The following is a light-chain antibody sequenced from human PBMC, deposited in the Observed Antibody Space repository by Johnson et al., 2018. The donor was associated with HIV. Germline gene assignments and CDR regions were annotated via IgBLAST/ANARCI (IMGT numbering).Light chain of an antibody. Sequence: QSVLTQPPSVSAAPGQKVTISCSGSSSNIGNNYVSWYQQLPGTAPKLLIYKDDKRPSGIPDRFAGSKSGTSATLSITGLQNGDEADYYCGIWQTSLSTCVFFGACTKVTVL. CDR1: SSNIGNNY. CDR2: KDD. J-gene: IGLJ1*01. V-gene: IGLV1-51*02. CDR3: GIWQTSLSTCVF.